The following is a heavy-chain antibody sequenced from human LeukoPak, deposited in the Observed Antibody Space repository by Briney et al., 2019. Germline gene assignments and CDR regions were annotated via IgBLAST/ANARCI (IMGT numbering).Heavy chain of an antibody. J-gene: IGHJ3*02. V-gene: IGHV4-59*08. CDR1: GASISSYY. CDR3: ARRGRYDAFDI. CDR2: IYYSGST. Sequence: SEALSLTCTVSGASISSYYWSWIRQPPGKGLEWIGYIYYSGSTNYNPSLKSRVTISVDTSKNQFSLKLSSVTAADTAVYYCARRGRYDAFDIWGQGTMVTVSS. D-gene: IGHD6-19*01.